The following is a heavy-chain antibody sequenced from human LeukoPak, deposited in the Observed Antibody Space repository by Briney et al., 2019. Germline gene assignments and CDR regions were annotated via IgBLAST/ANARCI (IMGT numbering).Heavy chain of an antibody. J-gene: IGHJ3*02. Sequence: ASVKVSCKASGYTFTSYYMHWVRQAPGQGLEWMGIINPSGGSTSYAQKFQGRVTMTRDTSTSTVYMELSSLRSEDTAVYYCARDCYYDSSGYTVHAFDIWGQGTMVTVSS. CDR1: GYTFTSYY. V-gene: IGHV1-46*01. D-gene: IGHD3-22*01. CDR3: ARDCYYDSSGYTVHAFDI. CDR2: INPSGGST.